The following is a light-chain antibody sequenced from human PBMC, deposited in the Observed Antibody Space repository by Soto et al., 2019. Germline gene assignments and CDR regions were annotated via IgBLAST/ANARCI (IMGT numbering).Light chain of an antibody. V-gene: IGKV1-39*01. J-gene: IGKJ2*01. CDR1: QNIDTL. CDR3: QQSVTQPT. Sequence: DIQMTQSPSSLSASVGDRVTLTCRASQNIDTLLNWYHHKPGKAPKLLISCTSTLESGVPPGFSGSGSGTVFILTISCLQAEHVGIYYWQQSVTQPTFGQGTKLEIK. CDR2: CTS.